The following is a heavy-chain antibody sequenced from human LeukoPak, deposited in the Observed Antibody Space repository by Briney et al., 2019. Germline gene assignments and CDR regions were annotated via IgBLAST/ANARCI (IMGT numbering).Heavy chain of an antibody. CDR1: GYTFTSNY. J-gene: IGHJ4*02. CDR3: ARDQEGFDY. CDR2: IYPRDGST. V-gene: IGHV1-46*01. Sequence: ASVKVSCTASGYTFTSNYIHWVRQAPGQGLEWMGMIYPRDGSTSYAQKFQGIVTVTRDTSTSTVHMELSGLRSEDTAVYYCARDQEGFDYWGQGTLVTVSS.